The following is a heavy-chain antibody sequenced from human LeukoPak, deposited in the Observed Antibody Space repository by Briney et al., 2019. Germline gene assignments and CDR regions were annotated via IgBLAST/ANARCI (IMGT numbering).Heavy chain of an antibody. CDR1: GFTFRNYG. Sequence: GSLRLSCAASGFTFRNYGMSWIRQPPGKGLEWIGEINHSGSTNYNPSLKSRVTISVDTSKNQFSLKLSSVTAADTAVYYCARALRPRCRSSTSCHSWFDPWGQGTLVTVSS. J-gene: IGHJ5*02. V-gene: IGHV4-34*01. CDR2: INHSGST. D-gene: IGHD2-2*01. CDR3: ARALRPRCRSSTSCHSWFDP.